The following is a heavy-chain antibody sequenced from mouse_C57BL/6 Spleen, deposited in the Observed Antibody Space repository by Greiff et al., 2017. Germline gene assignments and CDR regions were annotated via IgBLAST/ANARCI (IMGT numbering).Heavy chain of an antibody. CDR2: IYPGSGNT. J-gene: IGHJ3*01. CDR1: GYSFTSYY. Sequence: SGPELVKPGASVKISCKASGYSFTSYYIHWVKQRPVQGLEWIGWIYPGSGNTKYNEKFKGKATLTADTSSSTAYMQLSSLTSEDSAVYYCARRKVLGFAYWGQGTLVTVSA. CDR3: ARRKVLGFAY. D-gene: IGHD1-1*01. V-gene: IGHV1-66*01.